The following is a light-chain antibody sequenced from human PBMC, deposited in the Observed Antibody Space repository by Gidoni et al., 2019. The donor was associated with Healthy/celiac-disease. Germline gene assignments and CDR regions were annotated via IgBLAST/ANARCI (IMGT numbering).Light chain of an antibody. V-gene: IGKV1-39*01. CDR1: QSISSY. J-gene: IGKJ3*01. Sequence: DIQMTQSPSSLSASVGDRVTITCRASQSISSYLNWYQQKPGKATKLLIYAASSLQSGVPSRCSGSGSGTDFTLTISSLQPEDFATYYCQQSYSTPRFTFGPGTKVDIK. CDR2: AAS. CDR3: QQSYSTPRFT.